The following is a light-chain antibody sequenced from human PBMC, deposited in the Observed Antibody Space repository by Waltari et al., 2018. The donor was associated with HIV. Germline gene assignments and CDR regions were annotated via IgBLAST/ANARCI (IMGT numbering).Light chain of an antibody. Sequence: QSALTQPASVSGSPGQSITISCSGTSTDIDIYNFVSWYRQFPGKAPQLLISDVNSRPVGIPCRFSGSKSGSAASLTISGLQTDDEADYYCSSYTRSHTLVFGGGTKLTVL. J-gene: IGLJ2*01. V-gene: IGLV2-14*01. CDR2: DVN. CDR1: STDIDIYNF. CDR3: SSYTRSHTLV.